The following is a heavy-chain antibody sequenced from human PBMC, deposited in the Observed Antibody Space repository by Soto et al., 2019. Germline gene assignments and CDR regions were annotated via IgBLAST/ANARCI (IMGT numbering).Heavy chain of an antibody. D-gene: IGHD4-17*01. CDR3: ARQTPGTYGGYLDS. V-gene: IGHV4-59*08. J-gene: IGHJ4*02. Sequence: SETLSLTCSVSGGSINNYYWSWIRQPPGKGLEWIAYIHYSGSTKYNPSLQSRATISVDTSKNQLSLKLNSVTADDTAVYFCARQTPGTYGGYLDSWGQGTLVTVPS. CDR2: IHYSGST. CDR1: GGSINNYY.